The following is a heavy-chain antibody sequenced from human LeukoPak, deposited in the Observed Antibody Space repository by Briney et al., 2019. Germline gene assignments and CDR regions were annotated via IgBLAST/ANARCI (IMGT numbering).Heavy chain of an antibody. CDR3: ARAPGIVVVPAAYDYYGMDV. CDR1: GGTFSSYA. Sequence: GASVKVSCKASGGTFSSYAISWVRQAPGQGLEWMGGIIPIFGTANYAQKFQGRVTITADESTSTAYMELSSLRSEDTAVYYCARAPGIVVVPAAYDYYGMDVWGQGTTVTVSS. V-gene: IGHV1-69*13. D-gene: IGHD2-2*01. CDR2: IIPIFGTA. J-gene: IGHJ6*02.